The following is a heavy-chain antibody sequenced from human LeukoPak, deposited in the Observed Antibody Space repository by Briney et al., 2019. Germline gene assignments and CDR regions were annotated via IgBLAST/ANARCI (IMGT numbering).Heavy chain of an antibody. J-gene: IGHJ5*02. Sequence: GASVKVSCKASGYTFTNYAMHWVRQAPGQRLEWMGWISAYNGYTKYAQKFQGRVTMTRDMSTSTVYMELSSLRSEDTAVYYCAREIAVAGTLFWKHNWFDPWGQGTLVTVSS. V-gene: IGHV1-3*01. D-gene: IGHD6-19*01. CDR2: ISAYNGYT. CDR3: AREIAVAGTLFWKHNWFDP. CDR1: GYTFTNYA.